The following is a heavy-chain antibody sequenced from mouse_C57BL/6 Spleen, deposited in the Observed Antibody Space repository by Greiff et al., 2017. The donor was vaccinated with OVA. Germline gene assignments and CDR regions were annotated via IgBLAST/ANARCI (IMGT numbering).Heavy chain of an antibody. D-gene: IGHD2-4*01. CDR3: TLDYDWFAY. V-gene: IGHV6-3*01. J-gene: IGHJ3*01. CDR1: GFTFSNYW. CDR2: IRLKSDNYAT. Sequence: EVQGVESGGGLVQPGGSMKLSCVASGFTFSNYWMNWVRQSPEKGLEWVAQIRLKSDNYATHYAESVKGRFTISRDDSKSSVYLQMNNLRAEDTGIYYCTLDYDWFAYWGQGTLVTVSA.